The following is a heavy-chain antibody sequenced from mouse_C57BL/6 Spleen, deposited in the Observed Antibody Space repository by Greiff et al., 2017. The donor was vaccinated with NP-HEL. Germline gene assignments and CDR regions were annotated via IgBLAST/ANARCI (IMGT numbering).Heavy chain of an antibody. Sequence: EVHLVESGPGLVKPSQSLSLTCSVTGYSITSGYYWNWIRQFPGNKLEWMGYISYDGSNNYNPSLKNRISITRDTSKNQFFLKLNSVTTEDTATYYCARDRYDYDGRAFDYWGQGTTLTVSS. D-gene: IGHD2-4*01. J-gene: IGHJ2*01. CDR3: ARDRYDYDGRAFDY. CDR1: GYSITSGYY. CDR2: ISYDGSN. V-gene: IGHV3-6*01.